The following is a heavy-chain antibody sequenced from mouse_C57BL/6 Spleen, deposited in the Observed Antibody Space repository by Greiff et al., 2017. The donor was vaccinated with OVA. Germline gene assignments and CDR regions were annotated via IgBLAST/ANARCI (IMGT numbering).Heavy chain of an antibody. Sequence: QVQLKESGPELVKPGASVKISCKASGYAFSSSWMNWVKQRPGKGLEWIGRIYPGDGDTNYNGKFKGKATLTADKSSSTAYMQLSSLTSEDSAVYFCAREVIHFDYWGQGTTLTVSS. D-gene: IGHD2-1*01. CDR3: AREVIHFDY. V-gene: IGHV1-82*01. CDR2: IYPGDGDT. J-gene: IGHJ2*01. CDR1: GYAFSSSW.